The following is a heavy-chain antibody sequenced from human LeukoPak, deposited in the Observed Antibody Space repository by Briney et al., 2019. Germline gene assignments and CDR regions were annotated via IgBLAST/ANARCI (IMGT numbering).Heavy chain of an antibody. CDR1: GFSFTNVW. Sequence: PGGSLRLSCAVSGFSFTNVWMNWVRQAPGKGLKWVGRIKNKDEGEKTDYAAPVKGRFTISRDDSKATLFLQMNSLKMEDTAIYYCTTGIDYGGSYWGQGTLVSVSS. J-gene: IGHJ4*02. CDR2: IKNKDEGEKT. V-gene: IGHV3-15*07. CDR3: TTGIDYGGSY. D-gene: IGHD3-16*01.